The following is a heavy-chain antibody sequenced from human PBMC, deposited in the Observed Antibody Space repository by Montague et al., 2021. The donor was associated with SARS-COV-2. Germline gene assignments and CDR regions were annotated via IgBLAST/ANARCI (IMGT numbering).Heavy chain of an antibody. V-gene: IGHV4-59*02. J-gene: IGHJ3*02. CDR3: ARGYFGPGSYPSDI. CDR1: GGSVNSYY. Sequence: SETLSLTCTVAGGSVNSYYWGWIRQPPGKGLEWIGYIYYSGSTNYNPSLKSRVTMSVDRSENQFSLRLTSVTAADTAVYYCARGYFGPGSYPSDIWGRGTLVTVSS. D-gene: IGHD3-10*01. CDR2: IYYSGST.